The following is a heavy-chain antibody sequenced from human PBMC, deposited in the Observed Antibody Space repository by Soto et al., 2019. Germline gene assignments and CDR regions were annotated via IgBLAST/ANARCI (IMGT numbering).Heavy chain of an antibody. CDR3: ARLFSTSTWNFYYAMDV. Sequence: SETLSLTCTASGDSIRSDYRSWIRQPPGKRLARIGYVYYSGSTTYNPSLEIRVSVSVETCKNQFYRKVRSMTAADTAVYYGARLFSTSTWNFYYAMDVWGQGTTVTVSS. CDR1: GDSIRSDY. J-gene: IGHJ6*02. V-gene: IGHV4-59*01. CDR2: VYYSGST. D-gene: IGHD2-2*01.